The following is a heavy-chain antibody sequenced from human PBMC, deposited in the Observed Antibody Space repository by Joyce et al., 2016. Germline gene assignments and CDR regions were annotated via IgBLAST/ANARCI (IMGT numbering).Heavy chain of an antibody. J-gene: IGHJ6*02. Sequence: QVLLVQSGATVKRPGSSLRVSCKSSGGALSNFTVNWVRQAPGQRLEWMGGIIPFFGAAKDAEHFQGRVTLTADLSTRTAYMELSSLTSADTAVYYCARGGTSSDHYFFYTLDVWGPGTTVIVSS. CDR2: IIPFFGAA. V-gene: IGHV1-69*12. CDR1: GGALSNFT. D-gene: IGHD1-14*01. CDR3: ARGGTSSDHYFFYTLDV.